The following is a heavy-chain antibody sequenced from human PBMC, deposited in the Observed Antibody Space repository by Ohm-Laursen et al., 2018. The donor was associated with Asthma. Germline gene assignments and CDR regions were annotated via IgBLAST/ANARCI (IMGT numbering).Heavy chain of an antibody. Sequence: SVKVSCNASGYTFTGYYMHWVRQAPGQRLEWMGWINAGNGNTKYSQKFQGRVTITRDTSASTAYMELSSLRSEDTAVYYCARETYKQWLVFDYWGQGTLVTVSS. CDR3: ARETYKQWLVFDY. D-gene: IGHD6-19*01. CDR2: INAGNGNT. V-gene: IGHV1-3*01. CDR1: GYTFTGYY. J-gene: IGHJ4*02.